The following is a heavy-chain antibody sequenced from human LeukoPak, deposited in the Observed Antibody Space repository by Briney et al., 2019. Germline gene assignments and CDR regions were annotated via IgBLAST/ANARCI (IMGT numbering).Heavy chain of an antibody. CDR2: ISSSSSYI. V-gene: IGHV3-21*01. Sequence: PGGSPRLSCAASGFTFSSYSMNWVRQAPGKGLEWVSSISSSSSYIYHADSVKDRFTISRDNAKNSLYLQMNSLRAEDTAVYYCARDEDASVVVVAATPFDYWGQGTLVTVSS. D-gene: IGHD2-15*01. J-gene: IGHJ4*02. CDR3: ARDEDASVVVVAATPFDY. CDR1: GFTFSSYS.